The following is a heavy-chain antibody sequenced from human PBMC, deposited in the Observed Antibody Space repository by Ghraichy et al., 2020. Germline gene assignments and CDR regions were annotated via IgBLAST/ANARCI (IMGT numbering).Heavy chain of an antibody. D-gene: IGHD3-10*01. CDR2: INPNSGGT. J-gene: IGHJ4*02. CDR1: GYTFTGYY. Sequence: ASVKVSCKTPGYTFTGYYMHWVRQAPGQGLEWMGWINPNSGGTNYAQKFQGRVTMTRDTSISSAYMELSRLRSDDTAVYYCARVPLYDSGRYYNEYYFDYWGQGTLVTVSS. CDR3: ARVPLYDSGRYYNEYYFDY. V-gene: IGHV1-2*02.